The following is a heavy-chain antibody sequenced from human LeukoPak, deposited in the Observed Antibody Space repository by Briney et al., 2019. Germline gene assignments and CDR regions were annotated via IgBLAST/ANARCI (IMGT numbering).Heavy chain of an antibody. D-gene: IGHD1-26*01. CDR3: ARVGPYSGSYSHDY. V-gene: IGHV4-59*01. J-gene: IGHJ4*02. CDR1: GGSISSYY. Sequence: SETLSLTCTVSGGSISSYYWSWLRQPPGKGLEWIGYIYYSGSTNYNPSLKSRVTISVDTSKNKFSLKLSSVTAADTAVYYCARVGPYSGSYSHDYWGQGTLVTVSS. CDR2: IYYSGST.